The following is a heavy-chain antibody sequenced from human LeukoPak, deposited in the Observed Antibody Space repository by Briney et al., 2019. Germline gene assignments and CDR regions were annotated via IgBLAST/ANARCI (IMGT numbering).Heavy chain of an antibody. CDR2: IYHSGST. V-gene: IGHV4-38-2*02. D-gene: IGHD6-13*01. CDR3: ARGRVSSSSWSSTYYYYFYMDV. J-gene: IGHJ6*03. Sequence: PSETLSLTCTVSGYSISSGRYWGWIRQPPGKGLECIGSIYHSGSTYYNPSLKSRVTISVDTSKNQFSLELSSVTAADTAVYFCARGRVSSSSWSSTYYYYFYMDVWGKGTTVTVSS. CDR1: GYSISSGRY.